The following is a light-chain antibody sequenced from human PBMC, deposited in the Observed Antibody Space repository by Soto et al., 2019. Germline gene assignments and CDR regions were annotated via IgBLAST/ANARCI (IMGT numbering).Light chain of an antibody. J-gene: IGKJ1*01. CDR3: QQYRTYRT. V-gene: IGKV1-5*03. CDR1: QSISTL. CDR2: ESS. Sequence: IQMTQSPSTLSASVGDSVTITCRASQSISTLTAWYQQKPGKAPRLLLYESSALESGVPSRFSGEGAGTDFTPTISGLQPEDAANYYCQQYRTYRTFGQGAKVEVK.